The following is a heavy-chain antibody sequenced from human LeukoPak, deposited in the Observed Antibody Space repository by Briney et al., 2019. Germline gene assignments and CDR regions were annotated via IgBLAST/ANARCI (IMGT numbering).Heavy chain of an antibody. V-gene: IGHV3-53*01. CDR3: ATGWSDAFEL. J-gene: IGHJ3*01. D-gene: IGHD1-14*01. Sequence: GGSLRLSCAGSGFTVNNNYMSWVRQAPGKGLEWVSVIYRGETTYYADSVKGRFTIYRDNSRNTLYLQMNSLRVEDTAVYYCATGWSDAFELWGQGTMVTVPS. CDR2: IYRGETT. CDR1: GFTVNNNY.